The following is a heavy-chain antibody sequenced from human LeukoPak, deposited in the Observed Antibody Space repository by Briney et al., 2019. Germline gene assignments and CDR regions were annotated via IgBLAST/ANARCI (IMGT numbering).Heavy chain of an antibody. J-gene: IGHJ3*01. CDR2: INRDGGLT. D-gene: IGHD6-13*01. Sequence: GGSLRLSCVASGLTFSENWMHWVRQAPGKGLAWVSHINRDGGLTNYADSVKGRFTISRDNARNTVYLQMSSLRVEGTAIYFCAREEHRLAEAGTSAFDLGGQGTLVTVSP. CDR3: AREEHRLAEAGTSAFDL. V-gene: IGHV3-74*01. CDR1: GLTFSENW.